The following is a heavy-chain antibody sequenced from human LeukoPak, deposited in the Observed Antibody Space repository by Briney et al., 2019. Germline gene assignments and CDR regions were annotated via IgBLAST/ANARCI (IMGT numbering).Heavy chain of an antibody. Sequence: SETLSLTCTVSGGSISSYYWSWIRQPPGKGLEWIGYIYYSGSTNYNPSLKSRVTISVDTSKNQFSLKLNSVTAADTAVYYCARRDGDYDYWGQGTLVTVSS. J-gene: IGHJ4*02. CDR2: IYYSGST. CDR1: GGSISSYY. D-gene: IGHD4-17*01. V-gene: IGHV4-59*08. CDR3: ARRDGDYDY.